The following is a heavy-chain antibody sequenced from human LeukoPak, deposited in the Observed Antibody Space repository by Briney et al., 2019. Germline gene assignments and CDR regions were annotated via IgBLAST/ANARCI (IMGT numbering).Heavy chain of an antibody. CDR3: ARGEGWGFRNSLDY. J-gene: IGHJ4*02. V-gene: IGHV3-20*04. D-gene: IGHD7-27*01. CDR1: GFTFDDYG. Sequence: PGGSLRLSCAASGFTFDDYGMSWVRLITGKGLDWVCGINWNGGTIRYAESVKGRFTISRDNAKNSLYLQMNSLSAEDTALYYCARGEGWGFRNSLDYWGQGTLVTVSS. CDR2: INWNGGTI.